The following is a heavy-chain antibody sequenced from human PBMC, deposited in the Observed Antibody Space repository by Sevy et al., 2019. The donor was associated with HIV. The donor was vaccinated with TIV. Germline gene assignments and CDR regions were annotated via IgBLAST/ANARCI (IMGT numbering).Heavy chain of an antibody. Sequence: GGSLRLSCAASGFTFSSYSMNWLRQAPGKGLEWVGFIRSQTFGGTTEYAASVKDRFAISRDDSRSIAYLQMDSLTTEDTAIYFCTRVRGTISPYYYFGMDVWGQGTTVTVSS. CDR1: GFTFSSYS. CDR2: IRSQTFGGTT. D-gene: IGHD3-16*01. V-gene: IGHV3-49*03. CDR3: TRVRGTISPYYYFGMDV. J-gene: IGHJ6*02.